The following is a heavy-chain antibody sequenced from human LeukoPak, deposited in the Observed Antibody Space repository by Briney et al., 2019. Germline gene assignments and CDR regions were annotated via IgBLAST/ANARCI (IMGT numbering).Heavy chain of an antibody. Sequence: GGSLRLSCAASGFTFSHAWMNRVRQAPGKGLEWVGRIKSKVNGETTDYAAPVKGRFTISRDDSENTLSLQMNSLKTEDTAVYYCTTADSFFYGSGTYSPVDYWGQGTLVTVSS. CDR1: GFTFSHAW. CDR3: TTADSFFYGSGTYSPVDY. D-gene: IGHD3-10*01. J-gene: IGHJ4*02. V-gene: IGHV3-15*05. CDR2: IKSKVNGETT.